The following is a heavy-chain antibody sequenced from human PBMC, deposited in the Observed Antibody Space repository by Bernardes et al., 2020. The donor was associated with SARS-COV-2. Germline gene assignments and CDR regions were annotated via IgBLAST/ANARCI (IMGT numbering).Heavy chain of an antibody. D-gene: IGHD2-21*01. CDR2: ISPKSGAA. CDR1: GYTFNDYY. CDR3: ARTFYYDRGGDSVFDH. V-gene: IGHV1-2*02. Sequence: SVKVSCKASGYTFNDYYIHWLRQAPGQGFEWMGWISPKSGAANYAQKFQGRVTMTRDTAISTEYMELSRLTFDDTAVYYCARTFYYDRGGDSVFDHWGQGTLVSVSS. J-gene: IGHJ4*02.